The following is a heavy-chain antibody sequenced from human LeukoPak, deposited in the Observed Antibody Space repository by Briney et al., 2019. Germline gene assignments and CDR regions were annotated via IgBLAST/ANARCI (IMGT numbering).Heavy chain of an antibody. J-gene: IGHJ3*02. Sequence: SETLPLTCTVSGGSISSYYWSWIRQPPGKGLEWIGYIYYSGSTNYNPSLKSRVTISVDTSKNQFSLKLSSVTAADTAVYYCARGGSVYYDSSGYYLHDAFDIWGQGTMVTVSS. CDR1: GGSISSYY. D-gene: IGHD3-22*01. CDR2: IYYSGST. V-gene: IGHV4-59*01. CDR3: ARGGSVYYDSSGYYLHDAFDI.